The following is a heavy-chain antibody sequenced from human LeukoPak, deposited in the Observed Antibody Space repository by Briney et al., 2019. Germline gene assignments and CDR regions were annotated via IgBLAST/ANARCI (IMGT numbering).Heavy chain of an antibody. J-gene: IGHJ5*02. CDR1: GFSVSNNY. Sequence: PGGSLRLSCAASGFSVSNNYMNWDRQAPGKGLEWVSVLFSGGGTHYADSVRGRFTISRDNSKNTLYLQMNSLRAEDTAVYYCARGGDYEGWFDPWGQGTLVTVSS. CDR2: LFSGGGT. D-gene: IGHD4-17*01. CDR3: ARGGDYEGWFDP. V-gene: IGHV3-53*01.